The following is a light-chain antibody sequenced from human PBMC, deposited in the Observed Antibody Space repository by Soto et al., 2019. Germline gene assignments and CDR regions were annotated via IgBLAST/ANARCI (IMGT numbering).Light chain of an antibody. CDR1: QSVYNY. Sequence: IQMTPSPSSLSASVGAPVTLTCRASQSVYNYLKWYQQKPVKATGLLIYAAYTLQSGVPSRFSASGSGTDFTLTIRSLQPEDFATYYCQHDLRPPLPFGPGTKVAIK. V-gene: IGKV1-39*01. CDR2: AAY. CDR3: QHDLRPPLP. J-gene: IGKJ3*01.